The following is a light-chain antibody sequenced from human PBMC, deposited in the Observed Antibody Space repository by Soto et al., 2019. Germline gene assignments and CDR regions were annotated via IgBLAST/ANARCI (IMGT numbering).Light chain of an antibody. CDR1: SSDVGGYNY. CDR3: SSYTSSSPL. Sequence: QSALTQPASVSGSPGQSITISCTGTSSDVGGYNYVSWYQQHPGKAPKLMIYEVSNRPSGVSNRFSGSKSGNTASLTISGLQVEDEADYSCSSYTSSSPLFGTGTKLTVL. V-gene: IGLV2-14*01. CDR2: EVS. J-gene: IGLJ1*01.